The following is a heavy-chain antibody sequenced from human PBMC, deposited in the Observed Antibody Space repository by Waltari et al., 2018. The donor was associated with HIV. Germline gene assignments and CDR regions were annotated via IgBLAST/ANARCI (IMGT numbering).Heavy chain of an antibody. D-gene: IGHD3-22*01. CDR2: FWYDGKNK. V-gene: IGHV3-33*01. CDR1: XXXFXXXX. CDR3: ARXPYDTSGYXXDY. J-gene: IGHJ4*02. Sequence: LVESGGGVVQPGRSXXLSXAAXXXXFXXXXMXWVRQAXXXGLEGLSVFWYDGKNKYYXDCXKVLFTVSRDNSKNTLFLQMXSLRVDDTXVYYCARXPYDTSGYXXDYWXQGXLVT.